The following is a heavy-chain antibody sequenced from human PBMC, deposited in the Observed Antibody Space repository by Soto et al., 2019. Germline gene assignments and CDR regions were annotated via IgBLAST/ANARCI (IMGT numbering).Heavy chain of an antibody. CDR1: GYTFTSYA. V-gene: IGHV1-3*01. Sequence: KAGPSVKVSCKASGYTFTSYAMHWVRQAPGQRLEWMGWINAGNGNTKYSQKFQGRVTITRDTSASTAYMELSSLRSEDTAVYYCARDRGGYVAYAFDIWGQGTMVTVSS. J-gene: IGHJ3*02. CDR3: ARDRGGYVAYAFDI. CDR2: INAGNGNT. D-gene: IGHD3-10*01.